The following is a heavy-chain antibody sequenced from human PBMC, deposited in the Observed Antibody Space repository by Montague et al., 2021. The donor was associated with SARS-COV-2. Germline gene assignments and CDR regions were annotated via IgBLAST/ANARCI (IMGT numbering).Heavy chain of an antibody. Sequence: SLSLSWSASGFTFSSYGMSWVRQAPGLGLEWVSAISGSGGLTYYADSVKGRFTISRDNSKNTLYLQMNSLRAEDTAVYYCAKEDYCRGGTCYSGNFDYWGQGTLVTVSS. V-gene: IGHV3-23*01. J-gene: IGHJ4*02. CDR1: GFTFSSYG. D-gene: IGHD2-15*01. CDR2: ISGSGGLT. CDR3: AKEDYCRGGTCYSGNFDY.